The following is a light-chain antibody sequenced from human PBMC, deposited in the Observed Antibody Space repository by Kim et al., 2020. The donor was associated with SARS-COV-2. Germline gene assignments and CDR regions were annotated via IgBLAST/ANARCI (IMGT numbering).Light chain of an antibody. CDR2: DVN. CDR3: SSFTSSSTVV. V-gene: IGLV2-14*04. J-gene: IGLJ2*01. CDR1: SSDVGGYNY. Sequence: GQAITISCTGTSSDVGGYNYVSWYQQHPGNAPKFIIYDVNKRPSGVSNRFSGSKSGNTASLTISGLQAEDEADYYCSSFTSSSTVVFGGGTQLTVL.